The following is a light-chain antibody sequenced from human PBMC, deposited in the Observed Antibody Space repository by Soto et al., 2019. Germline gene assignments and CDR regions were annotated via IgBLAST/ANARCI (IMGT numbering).Light chain of an antibody. CDR1: SSNIGSNT. CDR3: AAWDDSLNALL. CDR2: SNN. Sequence: QSALTQPPSASGTPGQRVTISCSGSSSNIGSNTVNWYQQLPGTAPKLLIYSNNQRPSGVPDRFSGSKSGTSASLAISGLQSEDEADYYCAAWDDSLNALLFGGGTKVTV. J-gene: IGLJ2*01. V-gene: IGLV1-44*01.